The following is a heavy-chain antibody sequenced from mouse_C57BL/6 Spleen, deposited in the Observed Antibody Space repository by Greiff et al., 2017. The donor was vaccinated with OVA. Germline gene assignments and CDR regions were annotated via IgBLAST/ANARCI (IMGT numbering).Heavy chain of an antibody. CDR3: ARRGDYDGPWFDY. CDR1: GFSLTSYG. D-gene: IGHD2-4*01. V-gene: IGHV2-2*01. CDR2: IWSGGST. J-gene: IGHJ2*01. Sequence: QVQLKQSGPGLVQPSQSLSITCTVSGFSLTSYGVHWVRQSPGKGLEWLGVIWSGGSTDYNAAVISRLSISKDNSKSQVFLKMNSRQADDTAIYYCARRGDYDGPWFDYWGKGTNLTVSS.